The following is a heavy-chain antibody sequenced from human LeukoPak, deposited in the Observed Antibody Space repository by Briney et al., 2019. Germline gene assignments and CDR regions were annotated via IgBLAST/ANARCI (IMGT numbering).Heavy chain of an antibody. CDR1: GFTFSSYG. CDR2: IWYDGSNK. Sequence: GGSLRLSCAASGFTFSSYGMHWVRQAPGKGLEWVAVIWYDGSNKYYADSVKGRFTISRDNSKNTLYLQMNSLRAEDTAVYYCAKDTGRYSSGWTDYWGQGTLVTVSS. D-gene: IGHD6-19*01. J-gene: IGHJ4*02. V-gene: IGHV3-30*02. CDR3: AKDTGRYSSGWTDY.